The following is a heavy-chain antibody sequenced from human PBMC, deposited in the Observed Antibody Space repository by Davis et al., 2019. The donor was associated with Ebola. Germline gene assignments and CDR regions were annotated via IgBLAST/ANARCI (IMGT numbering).Heavy chain of an antibody. CDR1: GYTFTSYG. CDR3: ARYRSGTYYLADF. D-gene: IGHD1-26*01. CDR2: INPDSGGT. J-gene: IGHJ4*02. V-gene: IGHV1-2*02. Sequence: ASVKVSCKASGYTFTSYGINWVRQAPGQGLEWMGWINPDSGGTNYAQKFHGKDTLTKDTSISTAYMDLSRLTSDDTAVYFCARYRSGTYYLADFRGQGTLVTVSS.